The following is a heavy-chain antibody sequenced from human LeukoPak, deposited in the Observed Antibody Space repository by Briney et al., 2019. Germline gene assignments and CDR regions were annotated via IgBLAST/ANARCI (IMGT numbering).Heavy chain of an antibody. CDR3: ARTEGTMGGGLRGYYYYYMDV. CDR1: GFTFSSYW. J-gene: IGHJ6*03. D-gene: IGHD4/OR15-4a*01. V-gene: IGHV3-7*01. CDR2: IKQDGSEK. Sequence: GGSLRLSCAASGFTFSSYWMSWVRQAPGKGLEWVANIKQDGSEKYYVDSVKGRFTISRDNAKNSLYLQMNSLRAEDTAVYYCARTEGTMGGGLRGYYYYYMDVWGKGTTVTVSS.